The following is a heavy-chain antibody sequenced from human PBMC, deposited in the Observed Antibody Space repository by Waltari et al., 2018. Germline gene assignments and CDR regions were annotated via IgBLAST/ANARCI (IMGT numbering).Heavy chain of an antibody. V-gene: IGHV3-74*01. CDR2: IHSDESGA. D-gene: IGHD6-19*01. Sequence: EAQLVESGGGLVQPGGSLRLSCEASGLNFANYWMHWVRQAPGKGLEVVSCIHSDESGAHFAGSVKGRFTISRDDAKNTLYLQMNSLRFEDTALYYCVRDGGVAGIRTFDFWGQGTLVTVSS. CDR3: VRDGGVAGIRTFDF. J-gene: IGHJ4*02. CDR1: GLNFANYW.